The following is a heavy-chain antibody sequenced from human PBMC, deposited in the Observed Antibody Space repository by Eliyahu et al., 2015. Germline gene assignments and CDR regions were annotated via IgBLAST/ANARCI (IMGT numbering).Heavy chain of an antibody. J-gene: IGHJ4*02. D-gene: IGHD3-9*01. V-gene: IGHV3-15*01. CDR3: TTLLRYFDWLLDDY. CDR2: IKSKTDGGTT. Sequence: EVQLVESGGGLVKPGGSXRLSCAAXGFXXXNAWMSWVRQAPGKGLEWXGRIKSKTDGGTTDYAAPVKGRFTISRDDSKNTLYLQMNSLKTEDTAVYYCTTLLRYFDWLLDDYWGQGTLVTVSS. CDR1: GFXXXNAW.